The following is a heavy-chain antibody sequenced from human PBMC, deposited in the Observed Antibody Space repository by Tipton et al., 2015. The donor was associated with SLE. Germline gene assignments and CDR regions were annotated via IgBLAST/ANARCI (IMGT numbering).Heavy chain of an antibody. CDR3: QGDGY. CDR1: GLAFSYYH. V-gene: IGHV3-30*04. D-gene: IGHD3-10*01. Sequence: SLRLSCAVSGLAFSYYHMHWVRQAPGKGLEWVAQILQDGSKEYYADSVKGRFTISRDNSQNKVHLQLNSLRPEDTAVYYCQGDGYWGQVTLVTVSS. CDR2: ILQDGSKE. J-gene: IGHJ4*02.